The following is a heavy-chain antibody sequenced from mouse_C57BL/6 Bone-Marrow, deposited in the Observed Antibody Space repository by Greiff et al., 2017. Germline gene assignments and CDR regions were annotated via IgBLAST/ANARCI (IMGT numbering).Heavy chain of an antibody. Sequence: VQLKQSGAELVRPGASVKLSCTASGFNIKDDYMHWVKQRPEQGLEWIGWIDPENGDTEYASKFQGKATITADTSSNTAYLQLSSLTSEDTAVYYCTTATVVPYWYFEVWGTGTTVTVSS. V-gene: IGHV14-4*01. CDR2: IDPENGDT. J-gene: IGHJ1*03. D-gene: IGHD1-1*01. CDR3: TTATVVPYWYFEV. CDR1: GFNIKDDY.